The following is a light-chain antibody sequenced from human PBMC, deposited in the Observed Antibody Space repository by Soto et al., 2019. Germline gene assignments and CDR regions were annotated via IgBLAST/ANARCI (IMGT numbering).Light chain of an antibody. V-gene: IGLV1-40*01. CDR3: QSYDSRLSGFYV. Sequence: QSALTQPPSVSGAPGQRVTISCTGSSSNIGAGYDVHWYQQLPGTAPKLLIYGNNNRPSGVPDRFSGSKSGTSASLAITGLQAEDEADYYCQSYDSRLSGFYVFGTGNKVTVL. CDR1: SSNIGAGYD. J-gene: IGLJ1*01. CDR2: GNN.